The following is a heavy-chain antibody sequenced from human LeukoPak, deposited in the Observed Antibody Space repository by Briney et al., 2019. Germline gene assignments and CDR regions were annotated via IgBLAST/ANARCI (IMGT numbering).Heavy chain of an antibody. CDR2: IIPIFGTA. J-gene: IGHJ4*02. CDR1: GGTFSSYA. CDR3: ASAAAAGKYSSYFDY. V-gene: IGHV1-69*01. D-gene: IGHD6-13*01. Sequence: GASVKVSCTASGGTFSSYAISWVRQAPGQGLEWMGGIIPIFGTANYAQKFQGRVTITADESTSTVYMELSSLRSEDTAVYYCASAAAAGKYSSYFDYWGQGTLVTVSS.